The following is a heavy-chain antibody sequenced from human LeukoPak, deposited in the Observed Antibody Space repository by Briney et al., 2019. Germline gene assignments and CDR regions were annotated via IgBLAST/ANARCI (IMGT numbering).Heavy chain of an antibody. CDR3: ARLQHEKNYYHYMDV. CDR2: ISSSGSTI. J-gene: IGHJ6*03. Sequence: PGGSLRRSCAASGLTVSSYETNWFRQAPGKGLEWVSYISSSGSTIYYADSVKGRFTISRDNAKNSLYLQMNSLRSEDTSVYYCARLQHEKNYYHYMDVWGKGTTVTVSS. CDR1: GLTVSSYE. V-gene: IGHV3-48*03.